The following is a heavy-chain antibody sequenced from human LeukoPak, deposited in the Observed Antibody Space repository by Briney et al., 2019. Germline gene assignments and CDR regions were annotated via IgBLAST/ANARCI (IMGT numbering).Heavy chain of an antibody. CDR2: IYHSGST. CDR1: SGSIISSNW. J-gene: IGHJ4*02. CDR3: ARGGYCSSTSCYVLDS. D-gene: IGHD2-2*01. V-gene: IGHV4-4*02. Sequence: SGTLSLTCAVSSGSIISSNWWSWVRQPPGKGLEWIGEIYHSGSTNYNPSLKSRVTISVDKSKSRFSLELTSVTAADTALYYCARGGYCSSTSCYVLDSWGQGTLVTVSS.